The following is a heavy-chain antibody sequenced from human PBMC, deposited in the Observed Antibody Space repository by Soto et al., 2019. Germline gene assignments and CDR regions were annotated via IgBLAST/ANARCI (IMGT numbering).Heavy chain of an antibody. CDR3: VRESGVAADC. V-gene: IGHV3-74*01. J-gene: IGHJ4*02. Sequence: ESGGVLVQPGGSPRLSCVASGFTFDSHWVHWVRQAPGEGLVWVSRIKTDGYAAAYADSVKGRFTISRDNTKNTVYLQMNSLRAEDTAVYFCVRESGVAADCWGQGTLVTVSS. CDR2: IKTDGYAA. CDR1: GFTFDSHW. D-gene: IGHD6-19*01.